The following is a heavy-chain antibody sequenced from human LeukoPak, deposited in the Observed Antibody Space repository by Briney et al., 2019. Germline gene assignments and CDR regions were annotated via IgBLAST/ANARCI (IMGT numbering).Heavy chain of an antibody. CDR2: ISSSGSTI. V-gene: IGHV3-48*04. Sequence: PGGSLRLSCAASGFTFSSYSMNWVRQAPGKGLEWVSYISSSGSTIYYADSVKGRFTISRDNAKNSLYLQMNSLRAEDTAVYYCARDMVRGVISPIDYWGQGTLVTVSS. CDR1: GFTFSSYS. CDR3: ARDMVRGVISPIDY. D-gene: IGHD3-10*01. J-gene: IGHJ4*02.